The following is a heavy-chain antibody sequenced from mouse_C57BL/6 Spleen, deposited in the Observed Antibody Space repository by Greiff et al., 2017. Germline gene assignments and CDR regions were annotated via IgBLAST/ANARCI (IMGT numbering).Heavy chain of an antibody. CDR1: GYAFSSSW. V-gene: IGHV1-82*01. CDR2: IYPGDGDT. CDR3: ARSKGYDGGPDYYAMDY. D-gene: IGHD2-2*01. J-gene: IGHJ4*01. Sequence: VQVVESGPELVKPGASVKISCKASGYAFSSSWMNWVKQRPGKGLEWIGRIYPGDGDTNYNGKFKGKATLTADKSSSTAYMQLSSLTSEDSAVYFCARSKGYDGGPDYYAMDYWGQGTSVTVSS.